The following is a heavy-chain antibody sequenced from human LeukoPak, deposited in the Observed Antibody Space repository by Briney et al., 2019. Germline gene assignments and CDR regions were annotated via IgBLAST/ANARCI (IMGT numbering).Heavy chain of an antibody. J-gene: IGHJ6*02. Sequence: PGGSLRLSCAASGFTFSSYAMSWVRQAPGRGLEWVSAISGSGGSTYYADSVKGRFTISRDNSKNTLYLQMNSLRAEDTAVYYCAKKEIAKYYYYYYGMDVWGQGTTVTVSS. D-gene: IGHD5-24*01. CDR3: AKKEIAKYYYYYYGMDV. CDR2: ISGSGGST. CDR1: GFTFSSYA. V-gene: IGHV3-23*01.